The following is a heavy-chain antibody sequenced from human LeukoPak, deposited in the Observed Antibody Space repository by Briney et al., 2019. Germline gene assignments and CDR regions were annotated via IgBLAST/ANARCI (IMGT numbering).Heavy chain of an antibody. V-gene: IGHV4-34*01. CDR2: INHSGST. J-gene: IGHJ5*02. CDR1: GGSFSGYY. D-gene: IGHD1-7*01. CDR3: ARGLGITGTNFDP. Sequence: SETLSLTCAVYGGSFSGYYWSWIRQPPGKGLEWIGEINHSGSTNYNPSLKSRVTISVDTSKNQFSLKLSSVTAADTAVYYCARGLGITGTNFDPWGQGTLVTVSS.